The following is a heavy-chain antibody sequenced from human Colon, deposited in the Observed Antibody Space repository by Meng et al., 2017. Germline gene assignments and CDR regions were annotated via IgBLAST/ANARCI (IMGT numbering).Heavy chain of an antibody. V-gene: IGHV4-31*03. CDR2: IYYSGST. CDR1: GASVSSGPYS. J-gene: IGHJ4*02. D-gene: IGHD3-16*01. CDR3: ATEATLYYFDY. Sequence: QVLLQESGPGLVQPSQTLSLTCSVSGASVSSGPYSWSWIRQHPGKGLEWIGYIYYSGSTYYNPSLKSRVIISVDSSKNQFSLNLTSVTAADTAVYYCATEATLYYFDYWGQGALVTVSS.